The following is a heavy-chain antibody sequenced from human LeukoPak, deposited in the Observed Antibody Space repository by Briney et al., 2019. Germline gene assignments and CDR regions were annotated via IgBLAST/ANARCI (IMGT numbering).Heavy chain of an antibody. V-gene: IGHV5-51*01. J-gene: IGHJ4*02. D-gene: IGHD5-12*01. Sequence: GESLKISCQGSGYTFTRYWIGWVRQLPGKGLEWMGITHPGDSDTRYSPSFQGQVTISADTSISTACLQWSSLKASDTAIYYCARSGMVATHFLDYWGQGTLVTVSS. CDR1: GYTFTRYW. CDR2: THPGDSDT. CDR3: ARSGMVATHFLDY.